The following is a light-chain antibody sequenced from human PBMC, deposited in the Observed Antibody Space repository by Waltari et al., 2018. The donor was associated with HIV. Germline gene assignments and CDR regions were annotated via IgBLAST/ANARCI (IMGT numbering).Light chain of an antibody. CDR2: NTN. CDR3: VLYMGSGISV. Sequence: QTVVTQGPSFSVSPGGTVTLTCGLSSGSVSTSYHPSWYQQTPGQAPRTLIYNTNTRSSGVPDRFSGSILGNKAALTIAGAQADDESDYYCVLYMGSGISVFGGGTKLTVL. V-gene: IGLV8-61*01. J-gene: IGLJ3*02. CDR1: SGSVSTSYH.